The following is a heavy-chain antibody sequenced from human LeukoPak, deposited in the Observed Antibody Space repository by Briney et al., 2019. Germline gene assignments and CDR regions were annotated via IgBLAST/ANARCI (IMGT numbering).Heavy chain of an antibody. J-gene: IGHJ4*02. CDR1: GFTFDDYA. V-gene: IGHV3-9*01. D-gene: IGHD3-10*01. CDR3: AKGPEGTMVRGFPEY. Sequence: PGGSLRLSCAASGFTFDDYAMHWVRHAPGKGLEWVSGISWNSGSIGYADSVKGRFTISRDNAKNSLYLQMNSLRAEDTALYYCAKGPEGTMVRGFPEYWGEGTLVTVSS. CDR2: ISWNSGSI.